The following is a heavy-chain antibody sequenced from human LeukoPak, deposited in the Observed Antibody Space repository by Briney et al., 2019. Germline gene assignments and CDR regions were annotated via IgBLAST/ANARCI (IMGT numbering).Heavy chain of an antibody. V-gene: IGHV3-30*02. Sequence: GGSLRLSCAASGFTFSSYGMHWVRQAPGKGLEWVAFIRYDGSNKYYADSVKGRFTISRDNSKNTLYLQMNSLGAEDTAVYYCAKEGSSGSDGMDVWGQGTTVTVSS. D-gene: IGHD6-19*01. CDR1: GFTFSSYG. J-gene: IGHJ6*02. CDR3: AKEGSSGSDGMDV. CDR2: IRYDGSNK.